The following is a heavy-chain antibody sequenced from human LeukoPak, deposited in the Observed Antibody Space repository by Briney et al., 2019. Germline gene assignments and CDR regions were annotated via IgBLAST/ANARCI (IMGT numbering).Heavy chain of an antibody. CDR3: ARVAAVYFQH. Sequence: PSETLSLTCTVSGYSISSGYYWGWIRQPPGKGLEWIGSIYHSGSTYYNPSLKSRVTISVDTSTNQFSLKLSSVTAADTAVYYCARVAAVYFQHWGQGTLVTVSS. V-gene: IGHV4-38-2*02. CDR2: IYHSGST. D-gene: IGHD6-13*01. CDR1: GYSISSGYY. J-gene: IGHJ1*01.